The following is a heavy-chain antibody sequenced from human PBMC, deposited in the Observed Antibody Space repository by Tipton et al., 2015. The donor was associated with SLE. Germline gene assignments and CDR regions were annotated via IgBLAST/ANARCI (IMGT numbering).Heavy chain of an antibody. Sequence: GLVKPSETLSLTCTVSGGSISSSSSYWGWIRQPPGKGLEWVSSISSSSSYIYYADSVKGRFTISRDNAKNSLYLQMNSLRAEDTAVYYCAREDYGDFDYWGQGPLVSVSS. D-gene: IGHD4/OR15-4a*01. V-gene: IGHV3-21*01. J-gene: IGHJ4*02. CDR3: AREDYGDFDY. CDR2: ISSSSSYI. CDR1: GGSISSSS.